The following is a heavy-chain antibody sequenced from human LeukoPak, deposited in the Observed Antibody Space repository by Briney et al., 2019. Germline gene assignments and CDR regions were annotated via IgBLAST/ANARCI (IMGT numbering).Heavy chain of an antibody. V-gene: IGHV3-7*05. D-gene: IGHD2-8*01. CDR1: GFTFSSYW. J-gene: IGHJ4*02. CDR3: AKVFFMDY. CDR2: IKQDGSEK. Sequence: GGSLRLSCAASGFTFSSYWMSWVRQAPGKGLEWVANIKQDGSEKYYADSVKGRFTISRDNSKNTLYLQMNSLRAEDTAVYYCAKVFFMDYWGQGTLVTVSS.